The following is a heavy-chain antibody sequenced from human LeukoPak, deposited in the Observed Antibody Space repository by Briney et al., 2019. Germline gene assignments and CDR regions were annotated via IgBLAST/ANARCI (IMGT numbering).Heavy chain of an antibody. D-gene: IGHD3-10*01. Sequence: GGSLRLSCAASGFPFSTYDMHWVRQAPDRGLQWVAVISSDGYRTDYPDSVRGRFTISRDNFKNTVDLQMISVTAEDTAMYFCAKGLGTGSVLARPLHYWGQGTLVTVSS. CDR3: AKGLGTGSVLARPLHY. J-gene: IGHJ4*02. V-gene: IGHV3-30*18. CDR1: GFPFSTYD. CDR2: ISSDGYRT.